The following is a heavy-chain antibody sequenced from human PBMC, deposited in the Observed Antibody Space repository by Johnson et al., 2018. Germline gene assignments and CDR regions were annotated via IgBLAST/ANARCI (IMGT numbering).Heavy chain of an antibody. Sequence: QVQLQESGGGVVQPGRSLRLSCAASGFTFSNYGMHWVRQAPGKGLEWVADIWFDGSDKYYADSFKGRFTLSRDNSKKKLFLQMNGLRAEDTAVYFCARDRPPARDFQHWGQGTLVTVSS. CDR1: GFTFSNYG. V-gene: IGHV3-33*01. CDR2: IWFDGSDK. J-gene: IGHJ1*01. CDR3: ARDRPPARDFQH.